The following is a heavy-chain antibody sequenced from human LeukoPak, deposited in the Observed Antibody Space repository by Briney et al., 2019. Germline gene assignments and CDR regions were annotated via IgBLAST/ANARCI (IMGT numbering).Heavy chain of an antibody. CDR1: GFTFSSYA. V-gene: IGHV3-23*01. D-gene: IGHD3-10*01. CDR2: ISGSGGST. CDR3: AKDPSLWFGELGY. J-gene: IGHJ4*02. Sequence: GGSLRLSCAASGFTFSSYAMSWVRQAPGKGLEWVSAISGSGGSTYYADSVKGRFTISRDNFKNTLYLQMNSLRAEDTAVYYCAKDPSLWFGELGYWGQGTLVTVSS.